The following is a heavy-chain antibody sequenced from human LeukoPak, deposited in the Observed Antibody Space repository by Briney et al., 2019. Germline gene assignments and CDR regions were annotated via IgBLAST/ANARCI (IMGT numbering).Heavy chain of an antibody. CDR3: ARWGPHYGGNSAYMDV. CDR2: ISSSGSTI. D-gene: IGHD4-23*01. V-gene: IGHV3-11*01. Sequence: GGSLRLSCAASGFTFSDYYMSWIRQAPGKGLEWVSYISSSGSTIYYADSVKGRFTISRDNAKNSLCLQMNSLRAEDTAVYYCARWGPHYGGNSAYMDVWGKGTTVTVSS. J-gene: IGHJ6*03. CDR1: GFTFSDYY.